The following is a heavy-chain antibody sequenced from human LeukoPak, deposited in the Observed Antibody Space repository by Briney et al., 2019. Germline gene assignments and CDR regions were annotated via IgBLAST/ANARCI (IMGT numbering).Heavy chain of an antibody. J-gene: IGHJ4*02. V-gene: IGHV3-74*01. CDR3: ATKQWLAPPPDS. CDR2: INTDGTVT. D-gene: IGHD6-19*01. Sequence: GGSLRLSCAPSGFTFSKYWILWVRHAPGKGLETVSRINTDGTVTTYADSVKGRFTVSRDNADNTMFLQMNSVRDEDTAVYYCATKQWLAPPPDSWGQGTPVTVSS. CDR1: GFTFSKYW.